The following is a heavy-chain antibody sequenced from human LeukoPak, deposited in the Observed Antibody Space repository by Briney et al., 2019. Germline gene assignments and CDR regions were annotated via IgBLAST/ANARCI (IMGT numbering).Heavy chain of an antibody. V-gene: IGHV3-9*03. CDR3: AKDGGSIAVAGNPFDY. D-gene: IGHD6-19*01. Sequence: GRSLRLSCAASGFTFDDYAMHWVRQAPGKGLEWVSGISWNSGSIGYADSVKGRFTISRDNAKNSLYLQMNSLRAEDMALYYCAKDGGSIAVAGNPFDYWGQGTLVTVSA. CDR1: GFTFDDYA. J-gene: IGHJ4*02. CDR2: ISWNSGSI.